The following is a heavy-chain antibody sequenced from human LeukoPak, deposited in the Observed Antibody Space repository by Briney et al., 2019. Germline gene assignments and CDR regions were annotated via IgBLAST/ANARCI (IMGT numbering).Heavy chain of an antibody. J-gene: IGHJ6*03. CDR2: IYHSGST. D-gene: IGHD2-2*01. Sequence: SETLSLTCTVSGGSISSGGYYWSWIRQPPGKGLEWIGYIYHSGSTYYNPSLKSRVTISVDRSKNQFSLKLSSVTAADTAVYYCARGRDCSSTSCYLDYYYYMDVWGKGTTVTVSS. CDR3: ARGRDCSSTSCYLDYYYYMDV. V-gene: IGHV4-30-2*01. CDR1: GGSISSGGYY.